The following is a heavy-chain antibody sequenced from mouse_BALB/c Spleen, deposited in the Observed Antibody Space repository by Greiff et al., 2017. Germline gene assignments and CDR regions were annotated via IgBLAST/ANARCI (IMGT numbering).Heavy chain of an antibody. CDR3: ARANDGYSPGFAY. J-gene: IGHJ3*01. D-gene: IGHD2-3*01. CDR1: GFTFSSYG. Sequence: EVKVVESGGDLVKPGGSLKLSCAASGFTFSSYGMSWVRQTPDKRLEWVATISSGGSYTYYPDSVKGRFTISRDNAKNTLYLQMSSLKSEDTAMYYCARANDGYSPGFAYWGQGTLVTVSA. V-gene: IGHV5-6*01. CDR2: ISSGGSYT.